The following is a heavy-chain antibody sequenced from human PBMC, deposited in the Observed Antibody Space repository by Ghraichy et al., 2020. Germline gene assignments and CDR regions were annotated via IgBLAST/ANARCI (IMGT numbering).Heavy chain of an antibody. CDR2: ISSSGSTT. D-gene: IGHD2-2*01. J-gene: IGHJ4*02. CDR3: AGDCSTASCWGY. V-gene: IGHV3-48*03. CDR1: GLIFSNYD. Sequence: GGSLRLSCAASGLIFSNYDMNWVRQAPGKGLEWVSYISSSGSTTYYADSVKGRFTISRDNARNSLYLQMNSLRAEDTALYYCAGDCSTASCWGYWGQGTLVTVSS.